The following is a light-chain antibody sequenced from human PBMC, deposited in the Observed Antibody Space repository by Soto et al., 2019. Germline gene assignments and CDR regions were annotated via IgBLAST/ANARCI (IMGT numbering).Light chain of an antibody. CDR2: GNT. J-gene: IGLJ2*01. CDR1: SSNIGAGYD. CDR3: QSYDSSLSGPVV. Sequence: QPVLTQPPSVSGAPGQRVTISCTGSSSNIGAGYDVHWYQQLPGTAPKLLIYGNTNRPSGVPDRFSGSKSGTSASLAITGLQPEDEADYFCQSYDSSLSGPVVFGEGTKLTVL. V-gene: IGLV1-40*01.